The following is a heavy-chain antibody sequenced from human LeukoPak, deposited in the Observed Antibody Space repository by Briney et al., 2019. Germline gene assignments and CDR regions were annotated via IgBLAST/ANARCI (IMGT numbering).Heavy chain of an antibody. V-gene: IGHV4-59*08. CDR2: IHYSGNT. D-gene: IGHD3-22*01. CDR3: ASLTLADTSRYGEFDY. J-gene: IGHJ4*02. Sequence: PSETLSLTCGVSGGSITSTNYWTWVRQPPGKGLEWIGYIHYSGNTDYNPSLKSRVTVSMDTSKNQFSLRLNSVTAADTAVYYCASLTLADTSRYGEFDYWGQGTLVTVSS. CDR1: GGSITSTNY.